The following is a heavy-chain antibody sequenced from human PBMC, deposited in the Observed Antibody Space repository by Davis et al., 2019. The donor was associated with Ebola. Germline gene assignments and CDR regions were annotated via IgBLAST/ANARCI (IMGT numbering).Heavy chain of an antibody. J-gene: IGHJ4*02. Sequence: GESLKISCAASGFTFSTYSMSWVRQAPGKGLEWVSSISSDSDYIYYADSAKGRFTISRDNAKNSLYLQMNSLRAEDTAVYYCARVRYYYGSSSYYTRSNYDYWGQGTLVTVSS. CDR3: ARVRYYYGSSSYYTRSNYDY. CDR2: ISSDSDYI. D-gene: IGHD3-10*01. CDR1: GFTFSTYS. V-gene: IGHV3-21*01.